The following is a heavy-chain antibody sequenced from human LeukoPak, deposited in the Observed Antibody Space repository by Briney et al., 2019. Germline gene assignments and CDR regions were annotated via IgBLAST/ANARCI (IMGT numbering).Heavy chain of an antibody. Sequence: GGSLRLFCAASGFTVSSNYMSWVRQAPGKGLEWVSVIYSGGSTYYADSVKGRFTISGDNSKNTLYLQMNSLRAEDTAVYYCAREIAVAGTYWFDPWGQGTLVTVSS. CDR3: AREIAVAGTYWFDP. D-gene: IGHD6-19*01. V-gene: IGHV3-66*01. CDR2: IYSGGST. CDR1: GFTVSSNY. J-gene: IGHJ5*02.